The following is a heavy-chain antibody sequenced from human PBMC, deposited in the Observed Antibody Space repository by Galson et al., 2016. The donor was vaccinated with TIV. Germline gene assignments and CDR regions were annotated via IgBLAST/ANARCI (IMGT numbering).Heavy chain of an antibody. Sequence: CKASGYIFTSWYMHWVRQAPGQGLEWVGIVSTSGGTTSYAQKFQGRVAMTSDTSTSTVYMELNSMKSEDTAVYYCARGPGYTYGYIFDYWGQGTPVTVAS. CDR1: GYIFTSWY. CDR2: VSTSGGTT. D-gene: IGHD5-18*01. CDR3: ARGPGYTYGYIFDY. V-gene: IGHV1-46*01. J-gene: IGHJ4*02.